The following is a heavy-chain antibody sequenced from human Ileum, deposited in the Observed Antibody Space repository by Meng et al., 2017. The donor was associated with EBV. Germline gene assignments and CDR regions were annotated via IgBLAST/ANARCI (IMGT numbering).Heavy chain of an antibody. V-gene: IGHV3-74*01. CDR3: ASLSGHGGY. CDR2: IHSDGSRT. J-gene: IGHJ4*02. CDR1: TLTFSTYW. D-gene: IGHD6-25*01. Sequence: EVRLVESGGGLVQPGGSLRLSCAASTLTFSTYWMDWVRQAPGQGLVWVSRIHSDGSRTTYADSVRGRFTISRDNAKNTFYLEMNSLRGEDTAVYYCASLSGHGGYWGQGTLVTASS.